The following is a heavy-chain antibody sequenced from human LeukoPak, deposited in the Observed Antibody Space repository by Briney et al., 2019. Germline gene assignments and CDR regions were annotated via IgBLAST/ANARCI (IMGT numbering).Heavy chain of an antibody. D-gene: IGHD1-14*01. Sequence: PGGSLRLSCAASGFTFSDYYMSWIRQAPGKGLEWVSYISSSGSTIYYADSVKGRFPISRDNVKNSLYLQMNSLRAEDTAVYYCAKLGLQTAPDYWGQGTLVTVSS. CDR1: GFTFSDYY. CDR3: AKLGLQTAPDY. CDR2: ISSSGSTI. V-gene: IGHV3-11*01. J-gene: IGHJ4*02.